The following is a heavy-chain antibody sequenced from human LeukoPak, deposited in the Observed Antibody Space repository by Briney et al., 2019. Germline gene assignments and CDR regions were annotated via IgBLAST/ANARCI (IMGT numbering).Heavy chain of an antibody. Sequence: SGKVSCKAAGGTFSSYAISWVRQAPGQGPGWMGRIIPILGIANYAQKFQGRVTITADKSTSTAYMELSSLRSEDTAVYYCARDRLRDVAAEYYFDYWGQGTLVTVSS. D-gene: IGHD6-13*01. CDR1: GGTFSSYA. CDR2: IIPILGIA. J-gene: IGHJ4*02. CDR3: ARDRLRDVAAEYYFDY. V-gene: IGHV1-69*04.